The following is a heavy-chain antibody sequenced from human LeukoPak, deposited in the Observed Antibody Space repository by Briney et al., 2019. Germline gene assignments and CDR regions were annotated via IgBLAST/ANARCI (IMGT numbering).Heavy chain of an antibody. CDR2: IYSGGST. CDR1: GFTVSSNY. V-gene: IGHV3-66*01. J-gene: IGHJ4*02. Sequence: GGSLRLSCAASGFTVSSNYMSWVRQAPGKGLEWVSVIYSGGSTYYAASVKGRFTITRDNSKNTPKLQMNSLRAEDTAVYYCARNGRDGYNWILYYFDYWGQGTLVTVSS. D-gene: IGHD5-24*01. CDR3: ARNGRDGYNWILYYFDY.